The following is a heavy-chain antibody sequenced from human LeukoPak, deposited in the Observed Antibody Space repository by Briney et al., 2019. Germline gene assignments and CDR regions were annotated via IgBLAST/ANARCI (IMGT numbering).Heavy chain of an antibody. V-gene: IGHV3-21*01. CDR1: GFTFSSYS. Sequence: GGSLRLSCAASGFTFSSYSMNWVRQAPGKGLEWVSSISSSSSYIYYADSAKGRFTISRDNAKNSLYLQMNSLRAEDTAVYYCARVGYDGSGSPREAVRYYFDYWGQGTLVTVSS. CDR3: ARVGYDGSGSPREAVRYYFDY. D-gene: IGHD3-10*01. J-gene: IGHJ4*02. CDR2: ISSSSSYI.